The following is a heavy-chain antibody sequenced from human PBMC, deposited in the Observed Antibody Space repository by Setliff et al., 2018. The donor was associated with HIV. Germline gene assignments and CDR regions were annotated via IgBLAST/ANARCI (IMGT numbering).Heavy chain of an antibody. CDR2: IVPLVGTP. J-gene: IGHJ5*02. Sequence: SVKVSCKASGGSFSNYPISWVRQAPGQGLERMGGIVPLVGTPNYAQKFQGRVTMTIDTSTSTAYTELRSLRSDDTAVYYCARDVPTYCSSINCYDTMNQNWFDPWGQGTLVTVSS. CDR3: ARDVPTYCSSINCYDTMNQNWFDP. CDR1: GGSFSNYP. D-gene: IGHD2-2*01. V-gene: IGHV1-69*05.